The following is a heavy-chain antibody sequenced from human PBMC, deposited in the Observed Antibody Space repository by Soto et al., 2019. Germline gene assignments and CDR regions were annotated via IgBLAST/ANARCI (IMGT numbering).Heavy chain of an antibody. Sequence: EVQLLESGGGLVQPGGSLRLSCAASGFTFSSYAMSWVRQAPGKGLEWVSGISGSGGSTYYADSVKGRFTVSRDNSKNTLYLQMNNLGAEDTAIYYCALSEVRVVVRWGFWGQGILVTVSS. D-gene: IGHD2-15*01. CDR1: GFTFSSYA. CDR2: ISGSGGST. J-gene: IGHJ4*02. V-gene: IGHV3-23*01. CDR3: ALSEVRVVVRWGF.